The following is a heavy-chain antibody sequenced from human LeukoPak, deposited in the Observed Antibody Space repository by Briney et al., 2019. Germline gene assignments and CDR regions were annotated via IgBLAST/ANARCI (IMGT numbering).Heavy chain of an antibody. D-gene: IGHD3-22*01. V-gene: IGHV3-74*01. CDR1: GFTFSNYW. Sequence: GGSLRLSCAASGFTFSNYWMHWVRQVPGKGLVWVSRSDGGGSSTSYADSVKGRFSISRENAKSILYLQMNSLRAEDTAVYYCARGPGSSGGAYVGDYWGHGTLVTVSS. CDR3: ARGPGSSGGAYVGDY. J-gene: IGHJ4*01. CDR2: SDGGGSST.